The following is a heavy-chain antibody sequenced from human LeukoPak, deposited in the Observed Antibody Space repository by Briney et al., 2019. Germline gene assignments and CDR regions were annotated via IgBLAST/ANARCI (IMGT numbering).Heavy chain of an antibody. CDR3: ARDLTTRYYYSAMDV. J-gene: IGHJ6*02. CDR2: ISSDVSNR. D-gene: IGHD4-11*01. V-gene: IGHV3-30*04. CDR1: GFTFSIYS. Sequence: PGGSLRLSCAASGFTFSIYSMHWVRQAPGKGLEWVALISSDVSNRYYPDSVQGRFTISRDNSKNTLYLQMNSLRGEDTAVYYCARDLTTRYYYSAMDVWGQGTTVTVSS.